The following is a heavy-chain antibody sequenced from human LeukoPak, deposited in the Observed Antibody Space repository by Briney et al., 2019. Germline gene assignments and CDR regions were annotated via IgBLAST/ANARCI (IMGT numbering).Heavy chain of an antibody. CDR3: ARHEEEDGYNAKTFDY. Sequence: SQTLSLTCTVSGDSINNDDYYWNWIRQPAGKGLEWIGLIYSSGNTDYNPSLKSRVTISVDTSKNQFSLRLTSVTAADTAVYYCARHEEEDGYNAKTFDYWGQGTLVTVSS. CDR1: GDSINNDDYY. V-gene: IGHV4-61*02. J-gene: IGHJ4*02. D-gene: IGHD5-24*01. CDR2: IYSSGNT.